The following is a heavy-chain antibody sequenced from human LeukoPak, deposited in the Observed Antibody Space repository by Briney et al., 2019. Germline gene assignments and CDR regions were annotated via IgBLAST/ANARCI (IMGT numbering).Heavy chain of an antibody. CDR3: ARGDKTSFDY. V-gene: IGHV1-8*01. CDR1: GYTLTSYD. J-gene: IGHJ4*02. Sequence: ASVKVSCKASGYTLTSYDINWVRQATGQGLEWMGWMNPNSGNTGYARKFQGRVTMTRNTSISTAYMELSSLRSEDTAVYYCARGDKTSFDYWGQGTLVTVSS. CDR2: MNPNSGNT.